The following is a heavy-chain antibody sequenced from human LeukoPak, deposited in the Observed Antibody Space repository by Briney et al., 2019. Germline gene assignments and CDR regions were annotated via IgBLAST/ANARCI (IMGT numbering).Heavy chain of an antibody. CDR1: GFTISNCW. CDR3: ARGKMVGATAWGGLDY. J-gene: IGHJ4*02. V-gene: IGHV3-7*05. CDR2: MNQDGSRI. D-gene: IGHD1-26*01. Sequence: PGGSLRLSCSASGFTISNCWMTWVRQAPGKGLEWVANMNQDGSRIYYADSVKGRFTISRDNAKNSLYLQMNSLRAEDTAFYYCARGKMVGATAWGGLDYWGQGTLVTASS.